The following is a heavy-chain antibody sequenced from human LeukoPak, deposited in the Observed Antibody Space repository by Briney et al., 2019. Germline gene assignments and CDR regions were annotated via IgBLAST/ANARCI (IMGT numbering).Heavy chain of an antibody. J-gene: IGHJ4*02. V-gene: IGHV3-48*01. Sequence: GGSLRLSCAASGFTFSSYSMNWVRQAPGKGLEWVSYISSSSSTIYYADSVKGRFTISRDNSKNTLYLQMNSLRAEDTAVYYCAKVGQWLDWPLDYWGQGTLVTVSS. CDR1: GFTFSSYS. CDR3: AKVGQWLDWPLDY. CDR2: ISSSSSTI. D-gene: IGHD6-19*01.